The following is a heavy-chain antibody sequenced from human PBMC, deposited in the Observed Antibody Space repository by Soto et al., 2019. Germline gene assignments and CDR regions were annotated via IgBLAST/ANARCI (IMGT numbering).Heavy chain of an antibody. V-gene: IGHV3-30*03. J-gene: IGHJ4*02. CDR1: GFTFSSYG. CDR3: GRSVGPTNF. Sequence: GGSLRLSCAASGFTFSSYGMHWVRQAPGKGLEWVAIISYDGSNKYYADSVKGRFTISRDNSKNTLYLQMNSLRAEDTAVYYCGRSVGPTNFWGQGTLVTVSS. CDR2: ISYDGSNK. D-gene: IGHD1-26*01.